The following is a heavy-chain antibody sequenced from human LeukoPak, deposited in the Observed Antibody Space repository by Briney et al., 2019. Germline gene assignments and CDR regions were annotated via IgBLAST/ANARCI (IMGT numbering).Heavy chain of an antibody. CDR2: INPSGGST. J-gene: IGHJ4*02. CDR1: GYTFTSYY. CDR3: ARDFGGIVVVPAAMHFDY. D-gene: IGHD2-2*01. V-gene: IGHV1-46*01. Sequence: ASVKVSCKASGYTFTSYYMHWVRQAPGQGLEWVGIINPSGGSTNYAQKFQGRVTMTRDTSTSTVYMELSSLRSEDTAVYYCARDFGGIVVVPAAMHFDYWGQGTLVTVSS.